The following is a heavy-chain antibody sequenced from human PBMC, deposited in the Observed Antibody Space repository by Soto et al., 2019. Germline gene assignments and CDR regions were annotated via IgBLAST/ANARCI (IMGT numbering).Heavy chain of an antibody. Sequence: GGSLRLSCAASGFTFSSYGMHWVRQAPGKGLEWVAVISYDGSNKYYADSVKGRFTISRDNSKNTLYLQMNSLRAEDTAVYYCAKWRGSSSFPLDYWGQGTLVTVSS. CDR3: AKWRGSSSFPLDY. V-gene: IGHV3-30*18. CDR1: GFTFSSYG. D-gene: IGHD6-6*01. J-gene: IGHJ4*02. CDR2: ISYDGSNK.